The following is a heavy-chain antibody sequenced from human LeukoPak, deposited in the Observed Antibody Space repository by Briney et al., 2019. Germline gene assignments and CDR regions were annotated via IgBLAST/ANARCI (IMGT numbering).Heavy chain of an antibody. D-gene: IGHD6-13*01. J-gene: IGHJ3*02. Sequence: SETLSLTCAVHGGSLSGYDWNWIRQTPGKGLEWIGEINDSGSINYNPSLESRVTMSLDTSKNQLSLNLSSVTAAHTAVYYCARGLAAAGILNAFDIWGQGTMVTVSS. V-gene: IGHV4-34*01. CDR1: GGSLSGYD. CDR3: ARGLAAAGILNAFDI. CDR2: INDSGSI.